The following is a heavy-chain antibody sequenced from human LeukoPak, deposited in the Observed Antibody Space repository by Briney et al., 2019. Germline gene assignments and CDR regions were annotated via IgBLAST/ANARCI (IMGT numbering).Heavy chain of an antibody. J-gene: IGHJ4*02. CDR3: ARRAYSSSSPPFDY. D-gene: IGHD6-6*01. V-gene: IGHV3-74*01. CDR1: EFTFISYW. Sequence: GGSLSLSCAASEFTFISYWMHWVRQAPGKGLVWVSHINSDGSSTTYANSVKGRFTISRDNAKNTLYLQMNSLRAEDTAVYYCARRAYSSSSPPFDYWGQGTLVTVSS. CDR2: INSDGSST.